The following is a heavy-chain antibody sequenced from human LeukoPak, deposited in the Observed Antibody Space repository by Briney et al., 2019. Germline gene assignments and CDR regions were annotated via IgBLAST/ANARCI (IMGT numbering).Heavy chain of an antibody. CDR3: AKAKGTSYNYFDY. J-gene: IGHJ4*02. CDR2: IYSDNT. Sequence: GGSLRLSCTVSGFTVSSNSMSWVRQAPGKGLEWVSFIYSDNTHYSDSVKGRFTISRDNSKNTLYLQMNSLRAEDTAVYYCAKAKGTSYNYFDYWGQGTLVTVSS. CDR1: GFTVSSNS. V-gene: IGHV3-66*03. D-gene: IGHD3-10*01.